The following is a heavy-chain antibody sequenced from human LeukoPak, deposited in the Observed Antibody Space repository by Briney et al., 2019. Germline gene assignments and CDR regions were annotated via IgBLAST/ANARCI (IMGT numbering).Heavy chain of an antibody. CDR3: ARVGESRTAMVRIGYDY. Sequence: GGSLRLSCAASGFTFSSYWMHWVRQAPGKGLVWVSRINSDGSSTNYADSVKGRFTISRDNAKNTLYLQVNVLRVEDTAMYYCARVGESRTAMVRIGYDYWGQGTLVTVSS. CDR2: INSDGSST. V-gene: IGHV3-74*01. CDR1: GFTFSSYW. D-gene: IGHD5-18*01. J-gene: IGHJ4*02.